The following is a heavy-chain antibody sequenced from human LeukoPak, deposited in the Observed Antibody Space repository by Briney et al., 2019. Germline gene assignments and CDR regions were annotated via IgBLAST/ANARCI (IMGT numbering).Heavy chain of an antibody. CDR1: GGSINSYY. V-gene: IGHV4-59*01. D-gene: IGHD5-24*01. J-gene: IGHJ5*02. CDR2: IYYSGST. Sequence: SETLSLTCTVSGGSINSYYWSWIRQPPGKGLEWIGYIYYSGSTNYNPSLKCRVTISVDTSKNQFSLKMSSVTAADTAVYYCARARDGHINNWFDPWGQGTLVTVSS. CDR3: ARARDGHINNWFDP.